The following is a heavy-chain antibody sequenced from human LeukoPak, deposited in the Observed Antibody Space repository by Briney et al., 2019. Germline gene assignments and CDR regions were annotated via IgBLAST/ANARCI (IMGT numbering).Heavy chain of an antibody. CDR2: ISGSGGST. Sequence: GGSLRLFCAASGFTFSSYAMSWVRQAPGKGLEWVSAISGSGGSTYYADSVKGRFTISRDNSKNTLYLQMNSLRAEDTAVYYCAKASRVTMIVVVISPFDYWGQGTLVTVSS. J-gene: IGHJ4*02. CDR3: AKASRVTMIVVVISPFDY. V-gene: IGHV3-23*01. CDR1: GFTFSSYA. D-gene: IGHD3-22*01.